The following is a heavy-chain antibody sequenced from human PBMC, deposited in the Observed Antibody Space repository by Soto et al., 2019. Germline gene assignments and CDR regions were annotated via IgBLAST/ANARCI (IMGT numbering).Heavy chain of an antibody. V-gene: IGHV1-24*01. CDR3: ATKTLLSYFQY. D-gene: IGHD3-16*02. J-gene: IGHJ1*01. CDR2: FDREDAET. Sequence: QVQLVQSGAEVKKPGTSVKVSCKVFGHTLSELSMHWVRQAPGEGLEWVGGFDREDAETVYAQKFRGRVTMTEDTSTDTAYLELSSLRSDDTAVYFCATKTLLSYFQYWGQGTLVTVSS. CDR1: GHTLSELS.